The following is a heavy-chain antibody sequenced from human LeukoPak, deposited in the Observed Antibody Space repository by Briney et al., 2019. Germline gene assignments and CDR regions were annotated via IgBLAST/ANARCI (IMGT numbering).Heavy chain of an antibody. Sequence: SVKVPCKASGGTFSSYAISWVRQAPGQGLEWMGGIIPIFGTANYAQKFQGRVTITADESTSTAYMELSSLRSEDTAVYYCAREEREYCGGDCNDAFDIWGQGTMVTVSS. D-gene: IGHD2-21*02. CDR2: IIPIFGTA. CDR1: GGTFSSYA. J-gene: IGHJ3*02. CDR3: AREEREYCGGDCNDAFDI. V-gene: IGHV1-69*13.